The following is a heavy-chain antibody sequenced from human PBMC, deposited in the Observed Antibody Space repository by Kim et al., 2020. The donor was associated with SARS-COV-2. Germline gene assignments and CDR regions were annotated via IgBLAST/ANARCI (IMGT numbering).Heavy chain of an antibody. CDR3: ARVAITMVRGADGGGYYGMDV. CDR1: GGSISSGGYH. D-gene: IGHD3-10*01. V-gene: IGHV4-31*03. J-gene: IGHJ6*02. Sequence: SETLSLTYTVPGGSISSGGYHWSWIRQHPGKGLEWIGYIYYSGSTYYNPSLKSRVTISVDTSKNQFSLKLSSVTAADTDVYYCARVAITMVRGADGGGYYGMDVWGQGATVTVSS. CDR2: IYYSGST.